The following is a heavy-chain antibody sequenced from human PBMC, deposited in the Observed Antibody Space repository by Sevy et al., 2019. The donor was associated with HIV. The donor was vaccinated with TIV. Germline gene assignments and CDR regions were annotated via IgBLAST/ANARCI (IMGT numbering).Heavy chain of an antibody. CDR2: ISGSGGSP. V-gene: IGHV3-23*01. CDR1: GFPFSSYA. CDR3: AKGLRGTTTNNWFDP. Sequence: GGSLRLSCAASGFPFSSYAMSWVRQAPGKGLEWVSTISGSGGSPYYADSVKGRFTISRDNSKNTLFLQMHSLRAEDTAVYYCAKGLRGTTTNNWFDPWGQGTLVTVSS. D-gene: IGHD4-17*01. J-gene: IGHJ5*02.